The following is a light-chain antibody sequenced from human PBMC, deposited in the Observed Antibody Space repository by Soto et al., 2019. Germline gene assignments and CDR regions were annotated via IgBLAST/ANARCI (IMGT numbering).Light chain of an antibody. CDR2: EVS. CDR3: CSYAGSSTPVI. CDR1: SSDVGNYNL. J-gene: IGLJ1*01. Sequence: QAVVTQPASVSGSPGQSITISCTGTSSDVGNYNLVSWYQQHPGKAPKLMIYEVSKRPSGVSNRFSGSKSGNTASLTISGLQAEDEADYYCCSYAGSSTPVIFGTGTKLTVL. V-gene: IGLV2-23*02.